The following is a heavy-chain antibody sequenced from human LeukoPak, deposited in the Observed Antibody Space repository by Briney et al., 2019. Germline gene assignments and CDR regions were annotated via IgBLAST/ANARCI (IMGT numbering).Heavy chain of an antibody. CDR3: AREGLDSPRVDAFDI. D-gene: IGHD2-2*03. V-gene: IGHV4-38-2*02. CDR1: GYSISSGYY. J-gene: IGHJ3*02. Sequence: SETLSLTCAVSGYSISSGYYWGWIRQPPGKGLEWIGSIYHSGSTYYNPSLKSRVTISVDTSKNQFSLKLSSVTAADTAVYYCAREGLDSPRVDAFDIWGKGTMVTVSS. CDR2: IYHSGST.